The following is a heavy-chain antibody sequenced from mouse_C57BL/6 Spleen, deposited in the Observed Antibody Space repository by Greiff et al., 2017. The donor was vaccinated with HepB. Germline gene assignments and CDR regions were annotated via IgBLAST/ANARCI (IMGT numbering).Heavy chain of an antibody. V-gene: IGHV1-80*01. Sequence: QVQLQQSGAELVKPGASVKISCKASGYAFSSYWMNWVKQRPGKGLEWIGQIYPGDGDTNYHGKFKGKATLTADKSSSTVYMQLSSLTSEDSAVYFYEGYYDGSSTYFDYWGQGTTLTVSS. CDR1: GYAFSSYW. CDR2: IYPGDGDT. D-gene: IGHD1-1*01. J-gene: IGHJ2*01. CDR3: EGYYDGSSTYFDY.